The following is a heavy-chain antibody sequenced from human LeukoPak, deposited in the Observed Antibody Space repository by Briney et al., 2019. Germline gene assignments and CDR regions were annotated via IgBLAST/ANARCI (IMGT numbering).Heavy chain of an antibody. V-gene: IGHV4-30-4*01. J-gene: IGHJ5*02. CDR3: AREGRDFWSGSRGWFDP. CDR1: GASISSDDYY. Sequence: SETLSLTCTVSGASISSDDYYWSWIRQPPGKGLKWIAYTHYSGSSFYNPSLKSRITISVDTSKNQFSLRLSSVTAADTAVYYCAREGRDFWSGSRGWFDPWGQGTLVTVSS. D-gene: IGHD3-3*01. CDR2: THYSGSS.